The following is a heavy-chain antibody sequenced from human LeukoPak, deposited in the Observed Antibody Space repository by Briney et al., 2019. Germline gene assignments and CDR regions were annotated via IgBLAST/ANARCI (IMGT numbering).Heavy chain of an antibody. CDR1: GFTFSRYW. J-gene: IGHJ5*02. CDR3: ARVLSGSWDWFDP. D-gene: IGHD3-22*01. V-gene: IGHV3-74*01. Sequence: GGSLRLSCAASGFTFSRYWIHWVRQAPGKGLEWVSRINPDGSTTTYADSVKGRCTISRDSVKNTVYLQMNSLRAEDTAVYYCARVLSGSWDWFDPWGQGTLVTVSS. CDR2: INPDGSTT.